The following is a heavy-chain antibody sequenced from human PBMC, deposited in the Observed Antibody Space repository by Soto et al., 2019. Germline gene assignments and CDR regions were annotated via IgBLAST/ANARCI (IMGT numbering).Heavy chain of an antibody. CDR2: ISSSGRTI. D-gene: IGHD4-17*01. V-gene: IGHV3-48*03. CDR1: GLTFTTYE. CDR3: TRGTTPDAFDI. Sequence: LGGSLRLSCEVSGLTFTTYEIHWVRQAPGKGLGWLSYISSSGRTIYYADSVKGRFTISRDNAKNSIYLQMNSLRGEDTAIYYCTRGTTPDAFDIWGQGTMVTVSS. J-gene: IGHJ3*02.